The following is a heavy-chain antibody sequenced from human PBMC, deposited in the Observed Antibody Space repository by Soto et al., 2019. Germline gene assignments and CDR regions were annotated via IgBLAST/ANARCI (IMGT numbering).Heavy chain of an antibody. CDR2: IYESGYT. Sequence: SETLSLTCTVSGTTVSSGAYYWGWVRQRPGRGLEWIRYIYESGYTYYNTSLQSRLTISLDRSNNKFSLGLTSVTAADTAVYYCVRALRHTAMVYPWFEPWGQGTLVTVSS. CDR3: VRALRHTAMVYPWFEP. V-gene: IGHV4-31*03. D-gene: IGHD5-18*01. CDR1: GTTVSSGAYY. J-gene: IGHJ5*02.